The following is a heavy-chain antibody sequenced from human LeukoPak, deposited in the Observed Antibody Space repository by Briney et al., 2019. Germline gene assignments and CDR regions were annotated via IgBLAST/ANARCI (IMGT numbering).Heavy chain of an antibody. Sequence: ASVKVSCKASGYTFTSYYMHWVRQAPGQGLERMGIINPSGGSTSYAQKFQGRVTMTRDMSTSTVYMELSSLRSEDTAVYYCARDRRGDGYNKYYYYMDVWGKGTTVTVSS. J-gene: IGHJ6*03. V-gene: IGHV1-46*01. CDR3: ARDRRGDGYNKYYYYMDV. D-gene: IGHD5-24*01. CDR2: INPSGGST. CDR1: GYTFTSYY.